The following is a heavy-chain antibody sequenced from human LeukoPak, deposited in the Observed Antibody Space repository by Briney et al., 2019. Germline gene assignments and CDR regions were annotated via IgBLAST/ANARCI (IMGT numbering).Heavy chain of an antibody. D-gene: IGHD4-11*01. CDR3: AREKDYNGHWLDP. CDR1: GYSFTSYW. CDR2: IDPSDSYT. J-gene: IGHJ5*02. V-gene: IGHV5-10-1*01. Sequence: GESLKISCKGAGYSFTSYWITWMRQMPGIGLEWMGRIDPSDSYTNYSPSFQGHVTISADKSIITAYVQWSSLKASDTAMYFCAREKDYNGHWLDPWGQGTLVTVSS.